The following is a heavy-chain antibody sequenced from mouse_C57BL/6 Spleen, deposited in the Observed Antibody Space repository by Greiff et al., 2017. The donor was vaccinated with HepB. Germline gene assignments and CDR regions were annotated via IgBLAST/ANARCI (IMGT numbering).Heavy chain of an antibody. V-gene: IGHV2-2*01. CDR2: IWSGGST. J-gene: IGHJ3*01. CDR1: GFSLTSYG. CDR3: ARNSHDYDGGAWFAY. Sequence: QVQLKESGPGLVQPSQSLSITCTVSGFSLTSYGVHWVRQSPGKGLEWLGVIWSGGSTDYNAAFISRLSISKDNSKSQVFFKMNSLQADDTAIYYCARNSHDYDGGAWFAYWGQGTLVTVSA. D-gene: IGHD2-4*01.